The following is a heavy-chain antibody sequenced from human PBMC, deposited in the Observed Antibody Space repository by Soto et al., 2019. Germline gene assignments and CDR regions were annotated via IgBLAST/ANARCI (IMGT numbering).Heavy chain of an antibody. Sequence: KPSETLSLTCTVSVDSITKYHWSWIRQPPGKGLEWLGCIHYTGSSKYNPSLKSRVTMSVDTSKSQFSLGLTAVTAADTAVYYCARGGPNWDYFWYFDLWGRGTLVTVSS. J-gene: IGHJ2*01. V-gene: IGHV4-59*01. CDR2: IHYTGSS. CDR1: VDSITKYH. D-gene: IGHD1-7*01. CDR3: ARGGPNWDYFWYFDL.